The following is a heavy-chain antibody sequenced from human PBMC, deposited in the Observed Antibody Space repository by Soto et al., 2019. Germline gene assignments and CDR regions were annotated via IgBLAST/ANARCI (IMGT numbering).Heavy chain of an antibody. CDR2: IYTSGST. J-gene: IGHJ6*02. CDR1: GGSISGYY. V-gene: IGHV4-4*07. D-gene: IGHD2-2*01. CDR3: ARENIXVVPAAMALYYYYGMDV. Sequence: PSETLSLTCTVSGGSISGYYWSWIRQPAGKGLEWIGRIYTSGSTNYNPSLKSRVTMSVDTSKNQFSLKLSSVTAADTAVYYCARENIXVVPAAMALYYYYGMDVWGQGTTVTVSS.